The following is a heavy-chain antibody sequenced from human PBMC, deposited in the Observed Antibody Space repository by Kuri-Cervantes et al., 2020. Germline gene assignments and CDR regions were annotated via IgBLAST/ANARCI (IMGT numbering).Heavy chain of an antibody. CDR3: ARQGYCSGGGCKNWFDP. CDR2: ISAYNGNT. CDR1: GYTFTSYG. D-gene: IGHD2-15*01. J-gene: IGHJ5*02. V-gene: IGHV1-18*01. Sequence: ASVKVSCKASGYTFTSYGISWVRQAPGQGLEWMGWISAYNGNTNYAQKLQGRVTMTTDTSTSTAYMELSRLRSDDTAVYYCARQGYCSGGGCKNWFDPWGQGTLVTVSS.